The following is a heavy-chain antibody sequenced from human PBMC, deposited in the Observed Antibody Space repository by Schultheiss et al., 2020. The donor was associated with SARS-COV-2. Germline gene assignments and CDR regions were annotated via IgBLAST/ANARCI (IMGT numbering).Heavy chain of an antibody. CDR1: GGTFSSYA. J-gene: IGHJ5*02. D-gene: IGHD3/OR15-3a*01. CDR2: IIQIFGTA. V-gene: IGHV1-69*13. CDR3: AREGGDWTGKWFDP. Sequence: SVKVSCKASGGTFSSYAISWVRQAPGQGLEWMGGIIQIFGTANYAQKFQGRVTITADESTSTAYMELSSLRSEDTAVYYCAREGGDWTGKWFDPWGQGTLVTVSS.